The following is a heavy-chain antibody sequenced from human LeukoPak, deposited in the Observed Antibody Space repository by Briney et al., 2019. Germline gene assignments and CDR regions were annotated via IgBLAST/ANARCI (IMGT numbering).Heavy chain of an antibody. CDR3: ARHEDKASRTSPGRVDP. V-gene: IGHV4-39*01. J-gene: IGHJ5*02. D-gene: IGHD2-2*01. Sequence: SETLSLTCTVSGGSISSSFHYWGWLRQPPGKGLEWIGSIYYSGSTNYNPSLKSRVTISVDTSKNQFSLKLSSVTAADTAVYHCARHEDKASRTSPGRVDPWGQGTLVTVSS. CDR1: GGSISSSFHY. CDR2: IYYSGST.